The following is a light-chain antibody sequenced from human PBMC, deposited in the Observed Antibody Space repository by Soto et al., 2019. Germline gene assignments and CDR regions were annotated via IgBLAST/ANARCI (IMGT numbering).Light chain of an antibody. J-gene: IGLJ1*01. Sequence: QSALTQPASVSGSPGQSITISCTGTSSDVGGYNYVSWYQQHPDKVPKLLIYDVSNRPSGVSDRFSGSKSGNTASLIISGLQAEDEADSYCNSYTTSSIYVFGTGTKLTVL. V-gene: IGLV2-14*01. CDR2: DVS. CDR1: SSDVGGYNY. CDR3: NSYTTSSIYV.